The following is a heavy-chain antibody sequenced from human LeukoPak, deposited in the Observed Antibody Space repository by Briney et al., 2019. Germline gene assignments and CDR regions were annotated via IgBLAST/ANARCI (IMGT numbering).Heavy chain of an antibody. Sequence: GGSLRLSCAASGFTFSSYGMHWVRQAPGKGLVEVAVIWCDGSNKYYADSVKGRFTISRDNSKNTLYLQLNSLRAEDTAVYYCARGGSYDILTGYSATLDYWGQGTLVTVSS. J-gene: IGHJ4*02. CDR2: IWCDGSNK. V-gene: IGHV3-33*01. D-gene: IGHD3-9*01. CDR1: GFTFSSYG. CDR3: ARGGSYDILTGYSATLDY.